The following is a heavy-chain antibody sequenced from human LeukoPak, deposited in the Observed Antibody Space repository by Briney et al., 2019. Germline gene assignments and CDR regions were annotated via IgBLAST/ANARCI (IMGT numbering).Heavy chain of an antibody. D-gene: IGHD7-27*01. CDR2: INGDSSAR. Sequence: GGSLRLSCAASGFAFSNYAMNWVRQAPGKGLEWISYINGDSSARFYADSVKGRFTISRDNAKNSLYLQMNSLRAEDTALYYCVKDRLNWATDYWGQGTLVTVSS. J-gene: IGHJ4*02. CDR1: GFAFSNYA. V-gene: IGHV3-48*04. CDR3: VKDRLNWATDY.